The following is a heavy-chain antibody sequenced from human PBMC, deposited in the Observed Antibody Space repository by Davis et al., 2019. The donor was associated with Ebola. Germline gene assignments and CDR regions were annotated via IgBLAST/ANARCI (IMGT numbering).Heavy chain of an antibody. Sequence: GESLKTPCAASGLTFSSYWMSWVRQAPGKGLEWVANINQDGSVQQYVDSVKGRFTISRDNAKNSLYLQMNSLRPEDTAVYYCARFSRGTIESYWGQGTLVTVSS. CDR2: INQDGSVQ. CDR3: ARFSRGTIESY. D-gene: IGHD5/OR15-5a*01. J-gene: IGHJ4*02. CDR1: GLTFSSYW. V-gene: IGHV3-7*01.